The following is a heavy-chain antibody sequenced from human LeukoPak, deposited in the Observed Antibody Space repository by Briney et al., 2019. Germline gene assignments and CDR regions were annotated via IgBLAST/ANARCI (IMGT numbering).Heavy chain of an antibody. CDR3: ARGDIVVVPAANRRDWFDP. Sequence: GASVKVSCKASGYTFTSYYMHWVRQAPGQGLEWMGIINPSGGSTSHAQKFQGRVTMTRDMPTSTVYMELSSLRSEDTAVYYCARGDIVVVPAANRRDWFDPWGQGTLVTVSS. J-gene: IGHJ5*02. D-gene: IGHD2-2*01. CDR1: GYTFTSYY. V-gene: IGHV1-46*01. CDR2: INPSGGST.